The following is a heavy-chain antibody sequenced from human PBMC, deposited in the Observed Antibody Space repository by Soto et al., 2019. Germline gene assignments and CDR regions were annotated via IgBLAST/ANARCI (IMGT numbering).Heavy chain of an antibody. CDR1: GYTFTSYG. Sequence: QVQLVQSGAEVKKPGASVKVSCKASGYTFTSYGISWVRQAPGQGLEWMGWISAYNGNTNYAQKLQGRFTMTTDTSTSTAYMERRSLRSDDTAVYYCARGDLNWNDFSEVDYWGQGTLVTVSS. D-gene: IGHD1-1*01. V-gene: IGHV1-18*01. CDR3: ARGDLNWNDFSEVDY. CDR2: ISAYNGNT. J-gene: IGHJ4*02.